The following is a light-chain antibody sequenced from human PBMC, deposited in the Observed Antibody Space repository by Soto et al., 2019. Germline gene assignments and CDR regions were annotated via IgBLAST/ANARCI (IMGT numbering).Light chain of an antibody. CDR2: AAS. J-gene: IGKJ4*01. Sequence: RWIHTPSSRSASVEDRVIITRRASQGISSYLAWYQQTPGKAPKLLIYAASTLQSGVPSRFSGSGSGTDFALTISSLQAEDFAPYYCQQLNSYPLSFAGGTKVDI. CDR1: QGISSY. V-gene: IGKV1-9*01. CDR3: QQLNSYPLS.